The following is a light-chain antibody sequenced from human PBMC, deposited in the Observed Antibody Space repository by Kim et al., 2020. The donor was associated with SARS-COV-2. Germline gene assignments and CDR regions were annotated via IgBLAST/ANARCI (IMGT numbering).Light chain of an antibody. V-gene: IGLV3-19*01. J-gene: IGLJ2*01. CDR3: NPRDSSGNHVV. Sequence: LRQTVSITCQVASLRSYYASWYQQKPRHAPVLVFYGKNNRPSVIPDRFSCSSSGNTASLTITGAQAEDDADYYCNPRDSSGNHVVFGGGTKVTVL. CDR2: GKN. CDR1: SLRSYY.